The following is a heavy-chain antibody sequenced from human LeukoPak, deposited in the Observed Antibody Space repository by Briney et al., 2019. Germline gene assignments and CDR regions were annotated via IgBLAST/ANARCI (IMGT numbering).Heavy chain of an antibody. V-gene: IGHV1-69*05. CDR3: ARGDSGYDYGFDN. Sequence: SVKVSCKTSGGTFSSHAISWVRQAPGQGLEWVGGIIPIFGTTNYAQKFQGRVTITTDESTSTGYMELRSLRSDDTAVYYCARGDSGYDYGFDNWGQGTLVTVSS. J-gene: IGHJ4*02. D-gene: IGHD5-12*01. CDR2: IIPIFGTT. CDR1: GGTFSSHA.